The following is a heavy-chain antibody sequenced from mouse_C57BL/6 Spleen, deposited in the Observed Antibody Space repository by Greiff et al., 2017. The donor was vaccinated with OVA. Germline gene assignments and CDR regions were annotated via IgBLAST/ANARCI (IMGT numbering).Heavy chain of an antibody. V-gene: IGHV1-61*01. CDR3: ARSGGSNSFAY. Sequence: QVQLQQPGAELVRPGSSVKLSCKASGYTFTSYWMDWVKQRHGQGLAWIGNIYPSDSEHHYNQKFKDKATLTVDKSSSTAYMQLSSLTSEYSAVYYCARSGGSNSFAYWGQGTLVTVSA. D-gene: IGHD2-5*01. CDR1: GYTFTSYW. CDR2: IYPSDSEH. J-gene: IGHJ3*01.